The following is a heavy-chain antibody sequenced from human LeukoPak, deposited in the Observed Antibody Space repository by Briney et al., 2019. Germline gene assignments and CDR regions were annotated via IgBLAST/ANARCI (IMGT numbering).Heavy chain of an antibody. J-gene: IGHJ5*02. CDR2: INPNSGGT. V-gene: IGHV1-2*02. CDR3: ARATTYYDFWSGYNWFDP. Sequence: EASVKVSCKASGYTFTGYYMRWVRQAPGQGLEWMGWINPNSGGTNYAQKFQGRVTMTRDTSISTAYMELSRLRSDDTAVYYCARATTYYDFWSGYNWFDPWGQGTLVTVSS. D-gene: IGHD3-3*01. CDR1: GYTFTGYY.